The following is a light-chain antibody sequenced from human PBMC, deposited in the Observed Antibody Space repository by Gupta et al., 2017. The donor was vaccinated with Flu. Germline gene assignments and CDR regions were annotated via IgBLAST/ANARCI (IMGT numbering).Light chain of an antibody. V-gene: IGLV1-44*01. CDR2: GNN. Sequence: QSVLAQPPSASGTPGQRVTISCSGSSSNIGSNTVNWYQQVPGTAPKLLIYGNNQRPSGVPDRFSGPKSGTSASLAISGLQSEDEADYYCAAWDDSLNGHYVFGTGTKVTVL. CDR1: SSNIGSNT. J-gene: IGLJ1*01. CDR3: AAWDDSLNGHYV.